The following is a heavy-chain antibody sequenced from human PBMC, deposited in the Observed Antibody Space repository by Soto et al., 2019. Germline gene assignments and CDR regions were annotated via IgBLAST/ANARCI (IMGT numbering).Heavy chain of an antibody. CDR1: GFTFSSYA. CDR2: ISYDGSNK. J-gene: IGHJ4*02. D-gene: IGHD1-1*01. CDR3: XRGVGTKXXGHY. Sequence: QVQLVESGGGVVQPGRSLRLSCAASGFTFSSYAMHWVRQAPGKGLEWVAVISYDGSNKYYADSVKGRFTISRDNSKNTLYLQMNSLRXEDTAVYYCXRGVGTKXXGHYWGQGTLVTVSS. V-gene: IGHV3-30-3*01.